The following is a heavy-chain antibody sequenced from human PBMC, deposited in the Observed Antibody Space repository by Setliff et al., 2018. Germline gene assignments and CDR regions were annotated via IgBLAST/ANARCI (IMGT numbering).Heavy chain of an antibody. CDR3: ARYCGGDCYSDVHYYYGMDV. CDR2: IYHSGST. Sequence: SETLSLTCAVSGGSISSGGYSWSWIRQPPGKGLEWIGYIYHSGSTYYNPSLKSRVTISVDRSKNQFPLKLSSVTAADTAVYYCARYCGGDCYSDVHYYYGMDVWGQGTTVTVSS. CDR1: GGSISSGGYS. J-gene: IGHJ6*02. D-gene: IGHD2-21*02. V-gene: IGHV4-30-2*01.